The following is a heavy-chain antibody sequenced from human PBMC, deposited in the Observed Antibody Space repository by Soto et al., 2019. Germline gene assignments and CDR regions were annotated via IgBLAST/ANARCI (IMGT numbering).Heavy chain of an antibody. CDR2: ISYDGSNK. D-gene: IGHD5-18*01. J-gene: IGHJ4*02. CDR3: AKDREGYSYGHRGYYFDY. V-gene: IGHV3-30*18. CDR1: GFTFSSYG. Sequence: QVQLVESGGGVVQPGRSLRLSCAASGFTFSSYGMHWVRQAPGKGLEWVAVISYDGSNKYYADSVKGRFTISRDNSKNTLYLQMNSLRAEDTAVYYCAKDREGYSYGHRGYYFDYWGQGILVTVSS.